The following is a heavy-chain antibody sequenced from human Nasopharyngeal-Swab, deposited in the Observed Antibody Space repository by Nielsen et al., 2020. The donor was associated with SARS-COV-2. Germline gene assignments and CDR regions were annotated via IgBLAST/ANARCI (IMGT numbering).Heavy chain of an antibody. D-gene: IGHD2-2*01. Sequence: GGSLRLSCAASGFTFSSYWMSWVRQAPGKGLEWVANIKQDGCEKYYVDSVKGRFTISRDNAKNSLYLQMNSLRAEDTAVYYCAREYCSSTSCYGDWFDPWGQGTLVTVSS. CDR1: GFTFSSYW. J-gene: IGHJ5*02. CDR3: AREYCSSTSCYGDWFDP. CDR2: IKQDGCEK. V-gene: IGHV3-7*01.